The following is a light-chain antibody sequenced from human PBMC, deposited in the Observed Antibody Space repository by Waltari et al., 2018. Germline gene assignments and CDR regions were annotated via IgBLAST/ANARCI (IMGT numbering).Light chain of an antibody. Sequence: TVLTQSRGTLSLSPGEKATLSCRASQHVSRSLAWYQQNPGQAPKLLIYGASNRTTGIPDRFTGSGSGTDFSLTISSLEPEDFAIYFCQHYVRLPATFGQGTKVEIK. CDR3: QHYVRLPAT. CDR1: QHVSRS. CDR2: GAS. V-gene: IGKV3-20*01. J-gene: IGKJ1*01.